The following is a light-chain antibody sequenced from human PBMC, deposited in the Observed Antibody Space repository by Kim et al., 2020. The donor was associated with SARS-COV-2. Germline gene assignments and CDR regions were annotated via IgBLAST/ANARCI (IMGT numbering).Light chain of an antibody. CDR3: QQYATSPIT. CDR2: VAS. CDR1: ESVSSNY. Sequence: SPGERATPSCRASESVSSNYLAWYQQKPGQAPRLLSDVASSRATGIPDRFSGSGSGTDFTLTISRLEPEDFAVYYCQQYATSPITFGQGTRLEIK. V-gene: IGKV3-20*01. J-gene: IGKJ5*01.